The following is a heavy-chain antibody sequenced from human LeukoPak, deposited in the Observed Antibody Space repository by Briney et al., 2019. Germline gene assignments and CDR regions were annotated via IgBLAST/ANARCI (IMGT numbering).Heavy chain of an antibody. CDR2: IKSKTDGGTT. Sequence: GGSLRLSCAASGFTFSNAWMSWVRQAPGKGLEWVGRIKSKTDGGTTDYAAPVKGRFTISRDDSKNTLYLQMNSLKTEDTAVYYCTRDRWELLGFYYYYYMDVWGKGTTVTISS. V-gene: IGHV3-15*01. CDR3: TRDRWELLGFYYYYYMDV. CDR1: GFTFSNAW. J-gene: IGHJ6*03. D-gene: IGHD1-26*01.